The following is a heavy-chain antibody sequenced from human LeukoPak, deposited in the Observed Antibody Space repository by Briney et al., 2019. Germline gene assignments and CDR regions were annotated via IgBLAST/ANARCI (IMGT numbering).Heavy chain of an antibody. CDR2: ISSSGSNI. CDR1: GFTFSDYY. J-gene: IGHJ4*02. CDR3: ARDLDIVATKYYFDY. D-gene: IGHD5-12*01. V-gene: IGHV3-11*01. Sequence: GGSLRLSCAASGFTFSDYYMSWIRQAPGKGLEWVSYISSSGSNIYYADSVKGRFTISRDNAKNSLYLQMNSLRAEDTAVYYCARDLDIVATKYYFDYWGQGTLVTVSS.